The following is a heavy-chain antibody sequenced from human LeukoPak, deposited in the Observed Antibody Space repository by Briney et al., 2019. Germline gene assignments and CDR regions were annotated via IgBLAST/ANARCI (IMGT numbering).Heavy chain of an antibody. V-gene: IGHV3-30-3*01. J-gene: IGHJ4*02. CDR1: GFTFSSYA. CDR2: ISYDGTNK. CDR3: ARALDEGARFDY. Sequence: HPGGSLRLSCAASGFTFSSYAMHWVRQAPGKGLEWVAVISYDGTNKYYADSMKGRFTISRDNSKNTLYLQMNSLRAEDTAVYYCARALDEGARFDYWGQGTLVTVSS.